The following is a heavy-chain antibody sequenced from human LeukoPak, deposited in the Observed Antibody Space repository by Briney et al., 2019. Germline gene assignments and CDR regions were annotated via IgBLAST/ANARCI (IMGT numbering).Heavy chain of an antibody. CDR1: GFTFSRYS. CDR2: ISSSRSYI. V-gene: IGHV3-21*01. CDR3: ARDPLGYFDY. J-gene: IGHJ4*02. Sequence: GGSLRLSCAASGFTFSRYSMNWVRQAPGKGLEWVSSISSSRSYIYYADSVKGRFTISRDNAKNSLYLQRNSLRAEDTAMYYCARDPLGYFDYWGQGTLVTVSS.